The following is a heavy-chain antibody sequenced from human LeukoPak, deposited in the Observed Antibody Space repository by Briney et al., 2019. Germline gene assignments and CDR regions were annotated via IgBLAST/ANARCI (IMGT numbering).Heavy chain of an antibody. CDR2: ISSDSDYI. CDR1: GFTFSTYS. V-gene: IGHV3-21*01. D-gene: IGHD3/OR15-3a*01. CDR3: ARVAFGLYVMDV. Sequence: GSLRLSCAASGFTFSTYSMNWVRQAPGKGLEWVSSISSDSDYIYYADSLKGRFTISRDNAKNSLYLQVISLRAEDTAVYYCARVAFGLYVMDVWGRGTTVTVSS. J-gene: IGHJ6*02.